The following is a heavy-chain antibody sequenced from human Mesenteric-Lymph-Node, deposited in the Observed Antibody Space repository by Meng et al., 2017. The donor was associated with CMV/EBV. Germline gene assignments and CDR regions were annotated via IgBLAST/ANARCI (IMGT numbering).Heavy chain of an antibody. CDR2: INHSGST. V-gene: IGHV4-34*01. CDR1: GGAFSGYD. D-gene: IGHD4-23*01. J-gene: IGHJ4*02. CDR3: ARHQRWLKSEGGFNY. Sequence: QVPPQQWAEGLLKPLETLSLTCAVYGGAFSGYDCSWSRKPQGQGLEWIGEINHSGSTNYNPSLKSRVTISVDTSKNQFSLKLSSVTAADTAVYYCARHQRWLKSEGGFNYWGQGTLVTVSS.